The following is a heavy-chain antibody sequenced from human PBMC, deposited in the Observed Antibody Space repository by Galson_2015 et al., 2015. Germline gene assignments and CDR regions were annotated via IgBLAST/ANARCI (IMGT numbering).Heavy chain of an antibody. CDR2: ISYDGSNK. CDR3: ANWGIVATIGPGDSGMDV. Sequence: SLRLSCAASGFTFSSYGMHWVRQAPGKGLEWVAVISYDGSNKYYADSVKGRFTISRDNSKNTLYLQMNSLRAEDTAVYYCANWGIVATIGPGDSGMDVWGQGTTVTVSS. V-gene: IGHV3-30*18. D-gene: IGHD5-12*01. CDR1: GFTFSSYG. J-gene: IGHJ6*02.